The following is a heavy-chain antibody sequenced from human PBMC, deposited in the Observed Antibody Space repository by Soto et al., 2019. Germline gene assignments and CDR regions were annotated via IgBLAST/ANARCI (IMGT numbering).Heavy chain of an antibody. CDR1: GGSFSGYY. CDR2: INHSGST. D-gene: IGHD3-10*01. V-gene: IGHV4-34*01. CDR3: ARRGYYYGSGSYSYFDY. Sequence: QVQLQQWGAGLLKPSETLSLTCAVYGGSFSGYYWSWIRQPPGKGLEWIGEINHSGSTNYNPSLKCRVTISVDTYKNQFSLKLSSVTAADTAVYYCARRGYYYGSGSYSYFDYWGQGTLVTVSS. J-gene: IGHJ4*02.